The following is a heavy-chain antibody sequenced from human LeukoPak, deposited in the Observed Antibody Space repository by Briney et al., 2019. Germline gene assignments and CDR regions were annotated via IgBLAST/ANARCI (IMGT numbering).Heavy chain of an antibody. J-gene: IGHJ4*02. V-gene: IGHV4-30-4*01. CDR2: IYYSGST. CDR1: GGSISSGDYY. Sequence: SQTLSLTCTVSGGSISSGDYYWSWIRQPPGKGLEWIGYIYYSGSTYYNPSLKSRVTISVDTSKNQFSLKLSSVTAADTAVYYCARTGYGYGDHFDYWGQGTLVTVSS. D-gene: IGHD5-18*01. CDR3: ARTGYGYGDHFDY.